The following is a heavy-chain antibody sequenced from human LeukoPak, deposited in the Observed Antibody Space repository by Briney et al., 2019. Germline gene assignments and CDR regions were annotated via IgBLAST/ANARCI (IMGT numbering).Heavy chain of an antibody. J-gene: IGHJ4*02. Sequence: GASVKVSCKASGGTFSSYAISWVRQAPGQGLEWMGGIIPIFGTANYAQKFQGRVTITADESTSTAYMELSSLRSEDTAVYYCARAAYGDYGLDYWGQGTLVTVSS. CDR3: ARAAYGDYGLDY. CDR1: GGTFSSYA. V-gene: IGHV1-69*13. D-gene: IGHD4-17*01. CDR2: IIPIFGTA.